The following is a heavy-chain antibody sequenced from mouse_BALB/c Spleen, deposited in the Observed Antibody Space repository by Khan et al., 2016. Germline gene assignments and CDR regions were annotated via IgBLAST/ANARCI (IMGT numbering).Heavy chain of an antibody. CDR3: LRGTPFAY. J-gene: IGHJ3*01. CDR2: IRSKSNNYAT. Sequence: EVQLVETGGGLVQPRGSLKLSCAASGFTFNTNAMNWVRQAPGKGLEWVSRIRSKSNNYATYYADSVKDRFTISRDDSQSMLYLQMNNLKTEDTAMYYGLRGTPFAYWVQGTLVTVSA. V-gene: IGHV10S3*01. CDR1: GFTFNTNA.